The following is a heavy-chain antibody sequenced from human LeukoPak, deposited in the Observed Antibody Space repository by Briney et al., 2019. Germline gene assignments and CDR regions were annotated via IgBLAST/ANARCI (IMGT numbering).Heavy chain of an antibody. CDR3: AKGDYSSSWSPFDY. CDR1: GFTFSSYA. V-gene: IGHV3-23*01. CDR2: ISGSGGST. Sequence: PGGFLRLSCAASGFTFSSYAMSWVRQAPGKGLEWVSAISGSGGSTYYADSVKGRFTISRDNSKNTLYLQMNSLRAEDTAVYYCAKGDYSSSWSPFDYWGQGTLVTVSS. J-gene: IGHJ4*02. D-gene: IGHD6-13*01.